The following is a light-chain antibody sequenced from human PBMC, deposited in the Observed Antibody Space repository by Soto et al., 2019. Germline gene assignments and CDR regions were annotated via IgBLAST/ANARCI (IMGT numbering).Light chain of an antibody. J-gene: IGLJ2*01. CDR3: QVWDSSSDHVV. Sequence: SYELTQPPSVSVAPGKTARITCGGNNIGSKSVHWYQQKPGQAPVLVISYDSDRPSGIPERFSGSNSGSTATLTISGVEAGDEADYYCQVWDSSSDHVVFGGGTKLTVL. CDR2: YDS. CDR1: NIGSKS. V-gene: IGLV3-21*04.